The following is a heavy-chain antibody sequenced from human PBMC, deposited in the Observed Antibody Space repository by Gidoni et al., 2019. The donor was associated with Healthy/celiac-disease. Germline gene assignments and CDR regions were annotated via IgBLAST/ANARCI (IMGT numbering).Heavy chain of an antibody. CDR3: SIVVVITGDWYFDL. V-gene: IGHV3-73*01. CDR2: SYAT. D-gene: IGHD3-22*01. J-gene: IGHJ2*01. Sequence: SYATAYAASVKGRFTISRDDSKNTAYLQMNSLKTEDTAVYYCSIVVVITGDWYFDLWGRGTLVTVSS.